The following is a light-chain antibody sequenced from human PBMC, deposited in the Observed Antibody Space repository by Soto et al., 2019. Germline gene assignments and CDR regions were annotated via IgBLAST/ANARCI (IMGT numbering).Light chain of an antibody. CDR2: GAS. CDR1: QSVSGN. CDR3: QQYNNWPPA. Sequence: EIVMTQSPATLSVSPGERATLSCRASQSVSGNLAWYQQKPGQAPRLLIYGASTRATGIPARCSGSGSGTEFTLTIASLQSEDFEVYYCQQYNNWPPAFGQGTTVEIK. J-gene: IGKJ1*01. V-gene: IGKV3-15*01.